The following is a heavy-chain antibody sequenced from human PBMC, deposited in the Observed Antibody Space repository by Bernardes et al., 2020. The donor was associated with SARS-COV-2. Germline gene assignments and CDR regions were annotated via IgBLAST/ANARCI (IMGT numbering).Heavy chain of an antibody. J-gene: IGHJ4*02. D-gene: IGHD2-2*01. CDR2: INPHSGGT. CDR3: ARDGEFSTSGIEY. CDR1: GYTFTDYY. Sequence: VKVSCRASGYTFTDYYIHWVRQAPGQGLEWMGWINPHSGGTTYAQKFQDRITMTRDTSASTVYMELRRLRSDDTAVYFCARDGEFSTSGIEYWGQGPLVTVSS. V-gene: IGHV1-2*02.